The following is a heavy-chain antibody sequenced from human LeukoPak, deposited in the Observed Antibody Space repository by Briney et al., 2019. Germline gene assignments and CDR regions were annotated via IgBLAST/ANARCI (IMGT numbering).Heavy chain of an antibody. V-gene: IGHV3-9*03. CDR1: GFIFNDYA. D-gene: IGHD6-19*01. J-gene: IGHJ5*01. CDR2: ISWNSGTI. Sequence: PGGSLRLSCAASGFIFNDYAMHWVRHAPGKGLEWVAGISWNSGTIDYGDSVKGRFTISRDNAKNSLYLQMNSLRPEDMAFYFCAKVAAYSSGWYDSWGQGTLVTVSS. CDR3: AKVAAYSSGWYDS.